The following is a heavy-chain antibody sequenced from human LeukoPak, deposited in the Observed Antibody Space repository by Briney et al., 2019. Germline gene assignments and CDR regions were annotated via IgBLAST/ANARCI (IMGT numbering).Heavy chain of an antibody. Sequence: PGGSLRLSCAASGFTFSSYSTNWVRQAPGKGLEWVSAIRGSGGSTYYADSVKDRFTISRDNSKNTLYLQMNSLRAEDTAVYYCGRDPNGDYIGAFDMWGQGTVVTVSS. J-gene: IGHJ3*02. CDR2: IRGSGGST. CDR1: GFTFSSYS. CDR3: GRDPNGDYIGAFDM. D-gene: IGHD4-17*01. V-gene: IGHV3-23*01.